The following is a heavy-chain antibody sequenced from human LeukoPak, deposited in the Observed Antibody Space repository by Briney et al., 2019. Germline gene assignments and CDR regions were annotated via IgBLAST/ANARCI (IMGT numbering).Heavy chain of an antibody. Sequence: PSETLSLTCTVSGGSIYSYYWSWIRQPPGKGLEGIGYIYNSGSTNYNPSLKSRVTISVDTSKNQVSLKLSSVTAADTAVYYCARGDGDYPKGAFDIWGQGTMVTVSS. CDR3: ARGDGDYPKGAFDI. CDR1: GGSIYSYY. V-gene: IGHV4-59*01. J-gene: IGHJ3*02. D-gene: IGHD4-17*01. CDR2: IYNSGST.